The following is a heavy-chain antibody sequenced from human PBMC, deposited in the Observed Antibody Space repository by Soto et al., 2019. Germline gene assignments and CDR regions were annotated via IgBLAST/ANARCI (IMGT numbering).Heavy chain of an antibody. CDR1: GHSVPSNRAA. CDR3: AGTSSLQWYYMDF. CDR2: TYYRSRWYN. J-gene: IGHJ6*03. D-gene: IGHD1-7*01. Sequence: SQSLSRTCGISGHSVPSNRAAWNWIRQSPSRGLEWLGRTYYRSRWYNDYAVSVRRRITVNADTSKNQFSLHLNSVTPEDTAVYFFAGTSSLQWYYMDFWDKRTTVTASS. V-gene: IGHV6-1*01.